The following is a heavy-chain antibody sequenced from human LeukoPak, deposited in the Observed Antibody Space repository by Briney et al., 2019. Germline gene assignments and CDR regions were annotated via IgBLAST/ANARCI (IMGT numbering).Heavy chain of an antibody. V-gene: IGHV3-30*03. Sequence: GGSLRLSCAASGFTFSSYGMPWVCQAPGKGLEWVAVISYDGSNKYYADSVKGRFTISRDNSKNTLYLQMNSLRAEDTAVYYCARAVDILEHIDDWGQGTLVTVSS. J-gene: IGHJ4*02. CDR3: ARAVDILEHIDD. D-gene: IGHD1-1*01. CDR2: ISYDGSNK. CDR1: GFTFSSYG.